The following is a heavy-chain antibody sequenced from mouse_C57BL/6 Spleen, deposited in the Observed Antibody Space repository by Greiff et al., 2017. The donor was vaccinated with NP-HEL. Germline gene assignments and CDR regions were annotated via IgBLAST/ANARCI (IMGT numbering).Heavy chain of an antibody. CDR2: IHPNSGST. CDR1: GYTFTSYW. D-gene: IGHD2-5*01. J-gene: IGHJ4*01. CDR3: ASRGVTYAMDY. V-gene: IGHV1-64*01. Sequence: QVQLQQPGAELVKPGASVKLSCKASGYTFTSYWMHWVKQRPGQGLEWIGMIHPNSGSTNYNEKFKSKATLTVDKSSSTAYMQLSSLTSEDSAVYYCASRGVTYAMDYWGQGTSVTVSS.